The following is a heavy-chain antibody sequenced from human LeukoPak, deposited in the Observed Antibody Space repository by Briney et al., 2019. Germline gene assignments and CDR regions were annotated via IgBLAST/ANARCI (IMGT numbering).Heavy chain of an antibody. Sequence: ASVKVSGKASGYTFTGYYMHWVRQAPGQGLEWLGWVNPNSGGTNYAQKFQGRVTMTRDTSISTAYMELSRLRSDDTAVYYCARDSEEGVYSSSDYSLQFDYWGQGTLVTVSS. J-gene: IGHJ4*02. CDR3: ARDSEEGVYSSSDYSLQFDY. CDR1: GYTFTGYY. V-gene: IGHV1-2*02. D-gene: IGHD5-12*01. CDR2: VNPNSGGT.